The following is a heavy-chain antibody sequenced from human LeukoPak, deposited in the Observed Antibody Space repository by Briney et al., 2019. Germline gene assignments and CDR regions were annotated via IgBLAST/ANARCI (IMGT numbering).Heavy chain of an antibody. Sequence: GGSLRLSCAASGFTFSDYYMSWIRQAPGKGLEWVSYISSSGSTIYYADSVKGRFTISRDNAENSLYLQMNSLRAEDTAVYYCARDYNGDYVGYFQHWGQGTLVTVSS. D-gene: IGHD4-17*01. CDR3: ARDYNGDYVGYFQH. CDR1: GFTFSDYY. J-gene: IGHJ1*01. V-gene: IGHV3-11*01. CDR2: ISSSGSTI.